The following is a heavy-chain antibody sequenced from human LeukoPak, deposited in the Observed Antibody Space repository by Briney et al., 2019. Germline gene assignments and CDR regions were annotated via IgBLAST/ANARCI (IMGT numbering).Heavy chain of an antibody. Sequence: PGGSLRLSCTTSGFTFGDYAVSWFRQAPGEGLEWVGCIRSKVYGGTTEYAASVKGRFTISRDDSKSIAYLQMNSLKTEDTAVYYCTTGGYYDSSGHPYFDYWGQGTLVTVSS. CDR2: IRSKVYGGTT. CDR1: GFTFGDYA. CDR3: TTGGYYDSSGHPYFDY. J-gene: IGHJ4*02. V-gene: IGHV3-49*03. D-gene: IGHD3-22*01.